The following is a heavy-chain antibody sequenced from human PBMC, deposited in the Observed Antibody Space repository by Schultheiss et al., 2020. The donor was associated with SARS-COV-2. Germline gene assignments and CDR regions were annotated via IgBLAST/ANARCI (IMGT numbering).Heavy chain of an antibody. V-gene: IGHV1-8*01. J-gene: IGHJ4*02. D-gene: IGHD6-13*01. CDR2: MNPNSGNT. Sequence: ASVKVSCKASGYTFTSYDINWVRQATGQGLEWMGWMNPNSGNTGYAQKFQGRVTMTRNTSISTAYMELSRLRSDDTAVYYCARPPLTYSSSWYTAQGDFDYWGQGTLVTVSS. CDR3: ARPPLTYSSSWYTAQGDFDY. CDR1: GYTFTSYD.